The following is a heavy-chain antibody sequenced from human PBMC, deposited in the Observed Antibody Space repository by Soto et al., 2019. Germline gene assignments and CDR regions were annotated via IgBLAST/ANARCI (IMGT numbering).Heavy chain of an antibody. CDR1: GYSFTSYW. D-gene: IGHD2-15*01. V-gene: IGHV5-51*01. CDR3: ASISGYCSGGSCYDGMDV. J-gene: IGHJ6*02. Sequence: GESLKISCKGSGYSFTSYWIGWVRQMPGKGLEWMGIIYPGDSDTRYSPSFQGQVTILADKSISTAYLQWSSLKASDTAMYYCASISGYCSGGSCYDGMDVWGQGTTVTVSS. CDR2: IYPGDSDT.